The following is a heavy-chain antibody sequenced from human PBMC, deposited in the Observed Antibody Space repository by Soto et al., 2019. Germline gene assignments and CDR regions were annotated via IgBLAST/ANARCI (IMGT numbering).Heavy chain of an antibody. CDR1: GFTFSDYY. V-gene: IGHV3-23*04. CDR3: AKDFGPAKDYYYYYGMDV. CDR2: ISGSGGST. D-gene: IGHD3-3*01. Sequence: VQLVESGGGLVKPGGSLRLSCAASGFTFSDYYMSWIRQAPGKGLEWVSAISGSGGSTYYADSVKGRFTISRDNSKNTLYLQMNSLRAEDTAVYYCAKDFGPAKDYYYYYGMDVWGQGTTVTVSS. J-gene: IGHJ6*02.